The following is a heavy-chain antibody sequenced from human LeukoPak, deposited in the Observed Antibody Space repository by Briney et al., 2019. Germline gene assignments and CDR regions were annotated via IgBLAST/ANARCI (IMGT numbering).Heavy chain of an antibody. CDR2: IIPIFGTA. V-gene: IGHV1-69*05. CDR3: ASELQYSSSWYSEK. J-gene: IGHJ4*02. CDR1: GGTFSSYA. Sequence: SVKVSCKASGGTFSSYAISWVRQAPGQGLEWMGGIIPIFGTANYAQEFQGRVTITTDESTSTAYMELSSLRSEDTAVYYCASELQYSSSWYSEKWGQGTLVTVSS. D-gene: IGHD6-13*01.